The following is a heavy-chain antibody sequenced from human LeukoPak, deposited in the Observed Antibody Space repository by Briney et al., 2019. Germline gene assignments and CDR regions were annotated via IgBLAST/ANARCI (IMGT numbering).Heavy chain of an antibody. CDR1: GYSISSGYY. CDR2: IYHTGST. J-gene: IGHJ4*02. Sequence: ASETLSLTCAVSGYSISSGYYWGWIRQPPGKGLEWIGSIYHTGSTYYYPSLQSRVTISLDSPKNQFSLKLTSVTAADTAVYYCASGETAVVMALTYYFDTWGQGTPVTVSS. V-gene: IGHV4-38-2*01. D-gene: IGHD5-18*01. CDR3: ASGETAVVMALTYYFDT.